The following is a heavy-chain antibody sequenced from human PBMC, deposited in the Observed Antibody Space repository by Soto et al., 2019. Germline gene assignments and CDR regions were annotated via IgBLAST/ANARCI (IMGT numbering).Heavy chain of an antibody. CDR1: GGSFSGYY. CDR2: INHSGST. Sequence: SETLSLTCAVYGGSFSGYYWSWIRQPPGKGLEWIGEINHSGSTNYNPSLKSRVTISVDTSKNQFSLKLSSVTAADTAVYYCARVNYGSGSYYLYYYYYYMDVWGKGTTVTVSS. J-gene: IGHJ6*03. CDR3: ARVNYGSGSYYLYYYYYYMDV. D-gene: IGHD3-10*01. V-gene: IGHV4-34*01.